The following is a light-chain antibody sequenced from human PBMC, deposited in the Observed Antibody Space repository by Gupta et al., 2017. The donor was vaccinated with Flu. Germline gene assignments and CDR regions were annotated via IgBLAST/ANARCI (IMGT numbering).Light chain of an antibody. Sequence: QVTQSPSSLSASVGDTVTITCRASQRISNYVNWYQQKPGTVPKLLIYAASRVKSGVPSRFSGSGSGTKFTLTIRRRQREDLANYYCQHRDSSPWTFVQGTKVDVK. J-gene: IGKJ1*01. CDR1: QRISNY. CDR2: AAS. CDR3: QHRDSSPWT. V-gene: IGKV1-39*01.